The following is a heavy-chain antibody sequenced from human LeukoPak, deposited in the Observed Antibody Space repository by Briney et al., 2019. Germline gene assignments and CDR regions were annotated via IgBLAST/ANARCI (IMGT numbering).Heavy chain of an antibody. Sequence: GGSRRLSCAVSGFTFSLHWMSWVRQAPGEGLEWVANINEDGSEKYYVDSVRGRFTVARGNAKNSLYLQMNSLRAEDTAVYYCANLTGYGYWGQGTLVTVSS. J-gene: IGHJ4*02. CDR1: GFTFSLHW. CDR2: INEDGSEK. CDR3: ANLTGYGY. D-gene: IGHD3-9*01. V-gene: IGHV3-7*01.